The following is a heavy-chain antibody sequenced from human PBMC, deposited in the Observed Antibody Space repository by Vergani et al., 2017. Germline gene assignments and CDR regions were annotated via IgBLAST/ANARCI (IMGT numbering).Heavy chain of an antibody. J-gene: IGHJ4*02. CDR2: IIPIFGTT. Sequence: QVQLVQSGAEVKKPGSSVKVSCKASGGTFTSYAINWVRQAPGQGLEWMGRIIPIFGTTNYAQKFQGRVTITADESTSTAYMELSSLRSEDTAVYYCATLPNDFDDYNFDYWGQGTLVIVSS. CDR3: ATLPNDFDDYNFDY. D-gene: IGHD4-17*01. CDR1: GGTFTSYA. V-gene: IGHV1-69*13.